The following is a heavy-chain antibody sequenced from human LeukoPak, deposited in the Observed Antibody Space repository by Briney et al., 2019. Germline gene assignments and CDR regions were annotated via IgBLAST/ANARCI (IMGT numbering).Heavy chain of an antibody. D-gene: IGHD3-9*01. CDR2: IYYSGST. J-gene: IGHJ3*02. Sequence: PSETLSLTCTVSGVPISSSSYYWGWIRQPPGKGLEWIGSIYYSGSTNYNPSLKSRVTISLDTSKNPFSLKVSYVTAADTAVYYCARAGGASIGYFDWPYAFDIWGQGTMVTVSS. V-gene: IGHV4-39*07. CDR1: GVPISSSSYY. CDR3: ARAGGASIGYFDWPYAFDI.